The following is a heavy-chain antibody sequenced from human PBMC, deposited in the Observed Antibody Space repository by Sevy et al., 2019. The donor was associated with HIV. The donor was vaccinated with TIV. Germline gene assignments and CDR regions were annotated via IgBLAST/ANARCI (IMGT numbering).Heavy chain of an antibody. D-gene: IGHD2-21*02. CDR1: GFTFSSYG. CDR3: AKDLHIVVVTAIPQDY. CDR2: ISGGGTGT. Sequence: GGSLRLSCAASGFTFSSYGMSWVRQAPGKGLEWVSSISGGGTGTYYADSLKGRFTDSRDNSKNTLYLQMNSLRAEDTAVYYCAKDLHIVVVTAIPQDYWGQGTLVTVSS. V-gene: IGHV3-23*01. J-gene: IGHJ4*02.